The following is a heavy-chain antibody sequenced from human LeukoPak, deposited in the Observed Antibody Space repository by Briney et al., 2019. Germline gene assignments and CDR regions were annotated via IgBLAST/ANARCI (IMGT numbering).Heavy chain of an antibody. CDR1: GGSFSGYY. J-gene: IGHJ4*02. D-gene: IGHD2-15*01. CDR2: INHSGST. CDR3: ARGHKRWFLYYFDY. Sequence: SETLSRTCAVYGGSFSGYYWSWIRQPPGKGLEWIGEINHSGSTNYNPSLKSRVTISVDTSKNQFSLKLSSVTAADTAVYYCARGHKRWFLYYFDYWGQGTLVTVSS. V-gene: IGHV4-34*01.